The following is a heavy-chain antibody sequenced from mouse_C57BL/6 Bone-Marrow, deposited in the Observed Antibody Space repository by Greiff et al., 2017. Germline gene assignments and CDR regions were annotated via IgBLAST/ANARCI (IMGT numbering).Heavy chain of an antibody. D-gene: IGHD2-1*01. CDR3: SSFYGNYFDF. Sequence: VQLQRSGAELVRPGASVKLSCTASGFNIKDDYIHWVKQRPEQGLEWIGWIDPEIGDTEYASKFQGKATITSDTSSNTAYLQLSSLTSEDTAVYYCSSFYGNYFDFGGQGTPLTVAS. J-gene: IGHJ2*01. V-gene: IGHV14-4*01. CDR2: IDPEIGDT. CDR1: GFNIKDDY.